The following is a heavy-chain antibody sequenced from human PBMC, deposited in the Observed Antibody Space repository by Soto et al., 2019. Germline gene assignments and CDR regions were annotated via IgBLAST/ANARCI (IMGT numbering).Heavy chain of an antibody. CDR3: AKSLYYYDSSPLDH. CDR2: TNSDGTDS. CDR1: GFDFEDYA. D-gene: IGHD3-22*01. Sequence: GSLRLSCAAAGFDFEDYAMHWVRQVPGKGLEWVSLTNSDGTDSYYMDSVKGRFTISRDNAKSTLYLQMDRLRPEDTALYFCAKSLYYYDSSPLDHWGQGTLVTVSS. J-gene: IGHJ4*02. V-gene: IGHV3-43D*04.